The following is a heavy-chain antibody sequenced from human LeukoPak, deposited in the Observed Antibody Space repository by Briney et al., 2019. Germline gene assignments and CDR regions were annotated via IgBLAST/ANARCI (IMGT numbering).Heavy chain of an antibody. CDR3: ARGPRGAKSSGWYLLGFDY. V-gene: IGHV4-34*01. J-gene: IGHJ4*02. CDR1: GGSFSGYY. CDR2: INDSGGT. Sequence: SETLSLTCAVYGGSFSGYYWSWIRQPPGKGLEWIGEINDSGGTNYNPSLKSRFTISVDTPKNQFSLKLSSVTAADTAIYYCARGPRGAKSSGWYLLGFDYWGQGTLVTVSS. D-gene: IGHD6-19*01.